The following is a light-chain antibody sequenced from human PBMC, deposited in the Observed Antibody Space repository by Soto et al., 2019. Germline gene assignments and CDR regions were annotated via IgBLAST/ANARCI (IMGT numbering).Light chain of an antibody. V-gene: IGKV3-15*01. Sequence: EIVMTQSPATLSVSPGERATLSCRASQSVSSNLAWYQQKPGQAPRLLVYGASTRVTGIPARFSGSRSGTEFTLTISSLQSEDFAVYFCQQYNDWPPYTFSQGTKLEIK. CDR2: GAS. CDR1: QSVSSN. J-gene: IGKJ2*01. CDR3: QQYNDWPPYT.